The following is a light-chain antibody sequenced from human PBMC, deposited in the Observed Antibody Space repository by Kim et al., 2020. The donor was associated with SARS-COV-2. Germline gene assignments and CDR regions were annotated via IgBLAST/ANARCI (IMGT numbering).Light chain of an antibody. CDR3: QQYGSSPRS. V-gene: IGKV3-20*01. Sequence: LSPGESATLSCRASQSVSSNYLAWYQQKPGQAPRRLIYGASSRATGIPDRFSGSGSGTDFTLTISRLEPEDFAVFYCQQYGSSPRSFGQGTSWRS. CDR1: QSVSSNY. J-gene: IGKJ2*03. CDR2: GAS.